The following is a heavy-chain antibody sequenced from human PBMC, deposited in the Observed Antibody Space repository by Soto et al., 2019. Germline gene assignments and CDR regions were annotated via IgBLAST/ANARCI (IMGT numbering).Heavy chain of an antibody. J-gene: IGHJ4*02. D-gene: IGHD3-22*01. CDR3: ATDSSGYYYFDY. V-gene: IGHV3-11*01. CDR2: ISRGATTI. CDR1: GFTFSDYY. Sequence: ESGGALVKPGGSLRLSCAASGFTFSDYYMSWIRQAPGKGLEWVSYISRGATTIYYADSVKGRFTISRDNAKNSMYLQMTSLRAEDTAVYVCATDSSGYYYFDYWGQGTLVTVSS.